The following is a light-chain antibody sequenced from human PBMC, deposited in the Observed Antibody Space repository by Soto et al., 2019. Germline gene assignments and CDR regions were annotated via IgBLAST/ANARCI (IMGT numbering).Light chain of an antibody. Sequence: DIQMTQSPSTLSASVGDRVTITCRASQSISSWLAWYQQKSGRAPKLLIFGASTLQSGVPSRFSGSGSGTDFTLTISSLQPEDFATYYCLHDYSFPYTFGQGTKVEIK. V-gene: IGKV1-5*01. CDR1: QSISSW. J-gene: IGKJ2*01. CDR3: LHDYSFPYT. CDR2: GAS.